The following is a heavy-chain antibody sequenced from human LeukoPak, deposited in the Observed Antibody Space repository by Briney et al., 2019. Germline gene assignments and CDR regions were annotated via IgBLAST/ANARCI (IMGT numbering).Heavy chain of an antibody. CDR3: AREEMPGKFDY. Sequence: SETLSLTCTVSGGSINSGSYYWSWIRQPAGKGLEWIGRIYTSGSTKYNPSLKSRVAISLDKSSNQFSLRLTPVTAADTAMYFCAREEMPGKFDYWGQGILVTVSS. D-gene: IGHD1-26*01. CDR2: IYTSGST. CDR1: GGSINSGSYY. V-gene: IGHV4-61*02. J-gene: IGHJ4*02.